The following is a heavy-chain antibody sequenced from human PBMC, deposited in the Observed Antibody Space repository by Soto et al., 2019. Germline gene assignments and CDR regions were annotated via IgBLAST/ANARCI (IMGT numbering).Heavy chain of an antibody. Sequence: PSETLSLTCTVSGGSISSYYWSWIRQPPGKGLEWIGYIYYSGSTNYNPSLKSRVTISVDTSKNQFSLKLSSVTAADTAGYYCARGYYDSSGYYYGFDYWGQGTLVTVSS. CDR1: GGSISSYY. CDR3: ARGYYDSSGYYYGFDY. D-gene: IGHD3-22*01. J-gene: IGHJ4*02. V-gene: IGHV4-59*01. CDR2: IYYSGST.